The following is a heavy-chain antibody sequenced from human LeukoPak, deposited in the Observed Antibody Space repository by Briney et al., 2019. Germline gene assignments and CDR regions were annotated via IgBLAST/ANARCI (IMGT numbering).Heavy chain of an antibody. CDR3: ARDLSIRRRSPPGYFDY. V-gene: IGHV3-21*01. CDR1: GFTFSSYS. D-gene: IGHD2/OR15-2a*01. J-gene: IGHJ4*02. CDR2: ISSSSSYI. Sequence: PGGSLRLSCAASGFTFSSYSMNWVRQAPGKGLEWVSSISSSSSYIYYADSVKGRFTISRDNAKNSLYLQMNGLRAEDTAVYYCARDLSIRRRSPPGYFDYWGQGTLVTVSS.